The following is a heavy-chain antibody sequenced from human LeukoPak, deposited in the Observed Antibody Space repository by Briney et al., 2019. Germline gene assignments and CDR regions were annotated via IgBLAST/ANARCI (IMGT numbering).Heavy chain of an antibody. Sequence: PGGSLRLSCAASGFTFSDYYMTWIRQAPGKGLEWLSYISNTTGRIIYYADSVKGRFTISRDNTKNSLFLQMVSLRVEDTAVYYCARYYSDAFDVWGQGTVVTVSS. CDR1: GFTFSDYY. V-gene: IGHV3-11*04. CDR2: ISNTTGRII. J-gene: IGHJ3*01. CDR3: ARYYSDAFDV. D-gene: IGHD3-10*01.